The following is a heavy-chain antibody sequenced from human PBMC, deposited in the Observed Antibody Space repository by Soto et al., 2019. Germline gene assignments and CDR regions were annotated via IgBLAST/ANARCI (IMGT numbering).Heavy chain of an antibody. CDR1: GGTFSSYA. J-gene: IGHJ6*02. CDR2: IIPIFGTA. V-gene: IGHV1-69*01. D-gene: IGHD2-8*01. CDR3: ARGDVVMVYARASEAYYYGMDF. Sequence: QVQLVQSGAELKKPGSSVKVSCKASGGTFSSYAISWVRQSPGQGLEWMGGIIPIFGTANSAQQFQGRVTITADESTSTAYMELSSLRSEDTGVYYCARGDVVMVYARASEAYYYGMDFWGPGTTVTVSS.